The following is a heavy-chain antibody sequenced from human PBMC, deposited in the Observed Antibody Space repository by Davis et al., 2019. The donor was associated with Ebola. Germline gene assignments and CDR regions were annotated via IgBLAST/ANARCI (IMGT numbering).Heavy chain of an antibody. CDR1: GYTFTSYD. D-gene: IGHD2-15*01. CDR3: AREGFDEGVPIA. CDR2: MNPNSGNT. J-gene: IGHJ4*02. Sequence: ASVKVSCKASGYTFTSYDINWVRQATGQGLEWMGWMNPNSGNTGSAQKFQGRVTMTRNTSISTAYMELNTLTSEDTAMYYCAREGFDEGVPIAWGQGTLITVSS. V-gene: IGHV1-8*01.